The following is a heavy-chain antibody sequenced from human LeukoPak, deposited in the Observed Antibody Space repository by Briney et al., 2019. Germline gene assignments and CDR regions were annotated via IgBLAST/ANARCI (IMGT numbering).Heavy chain of an antibody. J-gene: IGHJ4*02. D-gene: IGHD5/OR15-5a*01. CDR1: GFTFSSNA. V-gene: IGHV3-23*01. CDR3: AKDSVYDYDFDY. Sequence: GGSLRLSCTASGFTFSSNAMSWVRQAPGKGLEWVSTISASGGSTYYPDSVKGRFTISRDNSKNTLYLQMNSLRADDTAVYYCAKDSVYDYDFDYWGQGTLVTVSS. CDR2: ISASGGST.